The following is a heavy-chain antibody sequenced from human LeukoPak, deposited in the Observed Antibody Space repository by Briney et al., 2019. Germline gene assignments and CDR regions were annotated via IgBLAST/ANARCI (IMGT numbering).Heavy chain of an antibody. CDR2: IYSGGST. V-gene: IGHV3-53*01. D-gene: IGHD2-2*01. CDR1: GFTVSSNY. CDR3: ARQGGDQLPNAFDI. J-gene: IGHJ3*02. Sequence: GGSLRLSCAASGFTVSSNYMSWVRQAPGKGLEWVSVIYSGGSTYYADSVKGRFTISRDNSKNTLYLQMNSLRAEDTAVYYCARQGGDQLPNAFDIWGQGTMVTVSS.